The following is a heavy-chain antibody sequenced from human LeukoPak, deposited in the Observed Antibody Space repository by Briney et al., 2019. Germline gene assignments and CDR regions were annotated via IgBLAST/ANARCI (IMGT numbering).Heavy chain of an antibody. D-gene: IGHD3-22*01. V-gene: IGHV1-8*02. J-gene: IGHJ4*02. CDR1: GYTFSNYD. Sequence: ASVKVSCRASGYTFSNYDINWVRQATGQGPEWMGWMNPNNGNTGYALKFQGRVTMTRSTSISTAYMELSSLTSEDTAVYYCAGATFDYYDSSGYYDYWGQGTLVTVSS. CDR2: MNPNNGNT. CDR3: AGATFDYYDSSGYYDY.